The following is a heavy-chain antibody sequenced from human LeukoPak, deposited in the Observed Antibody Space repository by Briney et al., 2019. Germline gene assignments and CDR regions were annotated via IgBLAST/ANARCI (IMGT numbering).Heavy chain of an antibody. CDR1: DDSISSGGQY. Sequence: SETLSLTCAVSDDSISSGGQYWTWFRQPPGKGLEWIGYIYSSGGAYYNPSLRARSTISLDTPTNQFSLRLSSVTAADTAVYYCARQIIRGNIIVESYWGQGSLVTVSS. CDR2: IYSSGGA. CDR3: ARQIIRGNIIVESY. D-gene: IGHD3-10*01. J-gene: IGHJ4*02. V-gene: IGHV4-30-4*01.